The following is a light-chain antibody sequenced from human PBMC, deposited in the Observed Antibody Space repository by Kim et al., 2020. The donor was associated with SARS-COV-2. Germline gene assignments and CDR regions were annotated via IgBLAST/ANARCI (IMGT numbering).Light chain of an antibody. CDR3: QQYNYWPPLT. V-gene: IGKV3D-15*01. Sequence: SPGESATLSCRASQSLAGNLAWYQQKPGQAPRLLIYGASTRATGIPARFSGSGSGTEFTLTISSLQSEDFAVYYCQQYNYWPPLTFGGGTKVDIK. CDR2: GAS. CDR1: QSLAGN. J-gene: IGKJ4*01.